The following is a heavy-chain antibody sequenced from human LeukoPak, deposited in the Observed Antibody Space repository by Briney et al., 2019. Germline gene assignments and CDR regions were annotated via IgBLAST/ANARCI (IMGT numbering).Heavy chain of an antibody. J-gene: IGHJ4*02. V-gene: IGHV3-15*01. CDR1: GVTFRNAW. Sequence: GGSLRLSCAACGVTFRNAWMSWVRQAPGKGLEWVGRIKSKTDGGTTDYAAPVKGRFTISRDDSKNTLYLQMNSLKTEDTAVYYCTTASHLAWCYYDSSGYIDYWGQGTLVTVSS. CDR3: TTASHLAWCYYDSSGYIDY. CDR2: IKSKTDGGTT. D-gene: IGHD3-22*01.